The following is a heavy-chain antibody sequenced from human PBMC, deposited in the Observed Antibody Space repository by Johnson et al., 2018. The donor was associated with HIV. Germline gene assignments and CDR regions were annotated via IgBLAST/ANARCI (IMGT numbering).Heavy chain of an antibody. V-gene: IGHV3-30*04. J-gene: IGHJ3*02. Sequence: QVQLVESGGGVIQPGRSLRLSCAASGFTFSNYAMHWVRQAPGKGLEWVAVISYEGSNKDYADSVKGRCTISRDNSKNTLYMQMNSLKPEDTALYYCARIGGSYLVLWAFDIWGQGTMVTVSS. D-gene: IGHD1-26*01. CDR2: ISYEGSNK. CDR1: GFTFSNYA. CDR3: ARIGGSYLVLWAFDI.